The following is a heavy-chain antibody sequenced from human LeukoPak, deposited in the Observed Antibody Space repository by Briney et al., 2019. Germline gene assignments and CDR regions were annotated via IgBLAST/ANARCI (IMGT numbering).Heavy chain of an antibody. D-gene: IGHD3-22*01. CDR2: ISSSTKYI. CDR1: GFTFNSYS. Sequence: PEGSLRLSCAASGFTFNSYSMNWVRQAPGEGLEWVSSISSSTKYIYYADSLKGRFTISRDNAKNSLYLQMNSLRAEDTAVYYCARDGGWDYDTSGYYLHAFDIWGQGTMVTVSS. V-gene: IGHV3-21*01. J-gene: IGHJ3*02. CDR3: ARDGGWDYDTSGYYLHAFDI.